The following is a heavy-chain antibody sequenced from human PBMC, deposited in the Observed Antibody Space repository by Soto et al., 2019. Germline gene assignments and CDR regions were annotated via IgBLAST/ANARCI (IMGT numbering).Heavy chain of an antibody. CDR3: AGGYCTRTICHDYDN. Sequence: WASVKVSCKVSGYTLSELAIQWVRQSPGKGLEWMGGFDPEDGETFYAQKFQGRVTMTEDKSTDTAYMELRSLRSEDTAVYYCAGGYCTRTICHDYDNWGQVTLVTGCS. V-gene: IGHV1-24*01. CDR2: FDPEDGET. J-gene: IGHJ4*02. D-gene: IGHD2-2*01. CDR1: GYTLSELA.